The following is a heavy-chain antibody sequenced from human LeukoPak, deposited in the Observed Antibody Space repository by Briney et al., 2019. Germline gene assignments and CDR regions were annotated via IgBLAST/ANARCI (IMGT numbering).Heavy chain of an antibody. CDR1: GFTFSTYE. CDR2: INRSGSRT. J-gene: IGHJ4*02. D-gene: IGHD5-12*01. Sequence: GGSLRLSCAASGFTFSTYEMSWVRQAPGPGLRWVSRINRSGSRTNYAASVKGRFNISRDNAKHTLCLPMNSLRAEDTAVYSCLRESGSWRESITFDYWGQGTLVTVSS. V-gene: IGHV3-74*01. CDR3: LRESGSWRESITFDY.